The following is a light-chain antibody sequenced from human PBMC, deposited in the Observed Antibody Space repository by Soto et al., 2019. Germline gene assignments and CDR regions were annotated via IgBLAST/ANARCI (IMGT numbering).Light chain of an antibody. J-gene: IGKJ5*01. CDR2: GAS. CDR1: QSVSSSY. V-gene: IGKV3-20*01. CDR3: QQYGSSQSIT. Sequence: EIVLTQSPGTLSLSPGERATLSCRASQSVSSSYLAWYQQKPGQAPRLLIYGASSRATGIPDWFSGSGSGTDFTLTISRLEPEDFAVYYCQQYGSSQSITFGHGTRLEIK.